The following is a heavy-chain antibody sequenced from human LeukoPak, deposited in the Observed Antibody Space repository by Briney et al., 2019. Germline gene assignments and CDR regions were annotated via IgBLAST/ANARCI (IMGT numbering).Heavy chain of an antibody. V-gene: IGHV3-21*04. D-gene: IGHD3-10*01. CDR2: ISSSSSYI. CDR1: GFTFSGSD. Sequence: GGSLKLSCAASGFTFSGSDMHWVRQASGKGLEWVSSISSSSSYIYYADSVKGRFTISRDNSKNTLYLQMNSLRAEDTAVYYCAKDPLYGSGSPHDYWGQGTLVTVSS. CDR3: AKDPLYGSGSPHDY. J-gene: IGHJ4*02.